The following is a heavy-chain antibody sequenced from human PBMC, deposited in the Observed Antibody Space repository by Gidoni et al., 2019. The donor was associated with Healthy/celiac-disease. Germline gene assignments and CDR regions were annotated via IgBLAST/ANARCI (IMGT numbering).Heavy chain of an antibody. D-gene: IGHD1-1*01. CDR3: AHSVEGGSLASNDLDAFDI. V-gene: IGHV2-5*02. CDR2: IYWDDDK. J-gene: IGHJ3*02. Sequence: QITLKESGPTLVKPTQTLTLTCTFSGFSLSTSGVGLGWIRQPPGKALEWLALIYWDDDKRYSTSLKSSLTITKDTSKNQVVLTMTNMDPVDTATYYCAHSVEGGSLASNDLDAFDIWGQGTMVTVSS. CDR1: GFSLSTSGVG.